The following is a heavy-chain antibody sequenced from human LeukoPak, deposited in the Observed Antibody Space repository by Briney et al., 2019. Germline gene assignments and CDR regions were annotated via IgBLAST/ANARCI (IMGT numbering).Heavy chain of an antibody. CDR3: ATRGDLSWFGALRH. V-gene: IGHV3-7*01. Sequence: PGGSLRLSCVVAGLTLSNYWMEWVRQAPGKGGEWVAFIGKDGRETKYAGCVKGRFTISIDNAKNSLYLQMNNLRVEDTAVYYCATRGDLSWFGALRHWSQGTVVTVSS. CDR2: IGKDGRET. J-gene: IGHJ4*02. D-gene: IGHD3-16*02. CDR1: GLTLSNYW.